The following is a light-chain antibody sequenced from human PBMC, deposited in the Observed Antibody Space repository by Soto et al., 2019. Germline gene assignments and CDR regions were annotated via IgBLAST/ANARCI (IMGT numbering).Light chain of an antibody. CDR3: SSYTTRNTEV. V-gene: IGLV2-14*03. CDR1: SSEVGAFNY. J-gene: IGLJ1*01. CDR2: DVT. Sequence: LTQPASVSGSPGQSITISCIGTSSEVGAFNYVSWYQHHPGEAPKLIIYDVTDRPSGVSTRFSASKSGNTASLTISGLQAEDEADYYCSSYTTRNTEVFGTGTKVTVL.